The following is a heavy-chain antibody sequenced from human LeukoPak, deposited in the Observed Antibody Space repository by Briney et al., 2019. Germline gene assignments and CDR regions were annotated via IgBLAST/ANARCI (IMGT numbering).Heavy chain of an antibody. CDR3: AREGGDLSSGYASFDY. Sequence: GGSLRLSCAASGFTFSSYAMHWVRQASGKGLEYVSAISSNGGSTYYANSVKGRFTISRDNSKNTLYLQMGSLRAEDMAVYYCAREGGDLSSGYASFDYWGQGTLVTVSS. CDR2: ISSNGGST. CDR1: GFTFSSYA. J-gene: IGHJ4*02. V-gene: IGHV3-64*01. D-gene: IGHD6-19*01.